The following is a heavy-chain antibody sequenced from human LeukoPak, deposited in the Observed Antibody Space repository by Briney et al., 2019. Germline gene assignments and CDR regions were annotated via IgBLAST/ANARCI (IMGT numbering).Heavy chain of an antibody. CDR1: GGSISSSSYY. J-gene: IGHJ4*02. CDR3: ARGGGSGSYWQPFDY. V-gene: IGHV4-39*01. CDR2: IYYSGST. D-gene: IGHD3-10*01. Sequence: SETLSLTCTVSGGSISSSSYYWGWIRQPPGKGLEWIGSIYYSGSTYYNPSLKSRVTISVDTSKNQFSLKLSSVTAADTAVYYCARGGGSGSYWQPFDYWGQGTLVTVSS.